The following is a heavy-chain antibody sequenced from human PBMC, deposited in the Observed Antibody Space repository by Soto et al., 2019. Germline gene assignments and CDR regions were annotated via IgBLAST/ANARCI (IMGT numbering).Heavy chain of an antibody. Sequence: QITLKESGPPLVKPTQTLTLTCTFSGFSLSDTGMGVGWIRQPPGKALEWLASIYWDDDRRFRSSLKSRLTITKDTSKNQVVLIMTNMDPVDTATYYCIHRPTAGHFDYWGQGTLVIVSS. J-gene: IGHJ4*02. V-gene: IGHV2-5*02. CDR3: IHRPTAGHFDY. D-gene: IGHD4-17*01. CDR1: GFSLSDTGMG. CDR2: IYWDDDR.